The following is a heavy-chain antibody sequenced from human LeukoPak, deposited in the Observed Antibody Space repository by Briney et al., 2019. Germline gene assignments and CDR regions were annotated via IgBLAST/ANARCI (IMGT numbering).Heavy chain of an antibody. J-gene: IGHJ4*02. CDR1: GYTFTSYG. V-gene: IGHV1-8*03. CDR2: MNPNSGNT. Sequence: ASVKVSCKASGYTFTSYGINWVRQATGQGLEWMGWMNPNSGNTGYAQKFQGRVTITRNTSISTAYMELSSLRSEDTAVYYCARGRGGFLEWLVWGQGTLVTVSS. CDR3: ARGRGGFLEWLV. D-gene: IGHD3-3*01.